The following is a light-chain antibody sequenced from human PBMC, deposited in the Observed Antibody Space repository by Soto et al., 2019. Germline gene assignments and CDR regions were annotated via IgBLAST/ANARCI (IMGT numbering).Light chain of an antibody. CDR1: QSISSY. V-gene: IGKV1-39*01. CDR2: AAS. J-gene: IGKJ1*01. CDR3: QQSYSTPRT. Sequence: IQMTQSPSSLSASVGDRVTITCRASQSISSYLNWYQQKPGQAPMLLIYAASSLQSGVPSRFSGRGSGTDFSLTISSLQPEDVATYYCQQSYSTPRTFGQGTKVEIK.